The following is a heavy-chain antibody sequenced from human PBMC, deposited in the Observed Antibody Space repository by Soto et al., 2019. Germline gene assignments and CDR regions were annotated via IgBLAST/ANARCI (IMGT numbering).Heavy chain of an antibody. CDR1: GGSISRSNW. Sequence: PSETLSLTCAVPGGSISRSNWWSWVRQPPGKGLEWIGEIYHSGSTNYNPSLKSRVTISVDKSKNQFSLKLSSLTAADTAVYYCARSITFDWLFFDNWGQGSLVTVSS. CDR2: IYHSGST. D-gene: IGHD3-9*01. J-gene: IGHJ4*02. V-gene: IGHV4-4*02. CDR3: ARSITFDWLFFDN.